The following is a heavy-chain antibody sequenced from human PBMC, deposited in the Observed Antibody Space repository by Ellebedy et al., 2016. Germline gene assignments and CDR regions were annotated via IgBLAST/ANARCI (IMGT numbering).Heavy chain of an antibody. Sequence: ASVKVSXXASGYTFTGYPIHWARQVPGQRFEWMGWIDGGSGKTKYSEKFQGRVTITRDTSASRVYLDLSSLRPEDTAVYYCARGKGLQLWFIYYFDYWGQGTQVTVSS. D-gene: IGHD3-10*01. V-gene: IGHV1-3*01. CDR3: ARGKGLQLWFIYYFDY. CDR2: IDGGSGKT. CDR1: GYTFTGYP. J-gene: IGHJ4*02.